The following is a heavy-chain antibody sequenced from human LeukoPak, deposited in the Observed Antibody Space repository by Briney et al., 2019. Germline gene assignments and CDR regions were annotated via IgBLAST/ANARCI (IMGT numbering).Heavy chain of an antibody. CDR1: GGSIRSTSYY. CDR3: ARSVEGYCSGGSCYSYYYYMDV. D-gene: IGHD2-15*01. J-gene: IGHJ6*03. CDR2: ISYSGST. Sequence: SETLSLNCTVSGGSIRSTSYYWGWIRQPPGKGLEWIGSISYSGSTNYNPSLKSRVTISVDTSKNQFSLKLSSVTAADTAVYYCARSVEGYCSGGSCYSYYYYMDVWGKGTTVTVSS. V-gene: IGHV4-39*07.